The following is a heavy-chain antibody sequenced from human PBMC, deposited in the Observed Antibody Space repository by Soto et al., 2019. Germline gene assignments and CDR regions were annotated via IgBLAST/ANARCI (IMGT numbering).Heavy chain of an antibody. V-gene: IGHV6-1*01. CDR1: GDSVSSNSAT. CDR2: TYYRSKWYN. D-gene: IGHD6-13*01. Sequence: SQTLSLTCAISGDSVSSNSATCDWIRQSPSRGLEWLGRTYYRSKWYNDYAVSVKSRITINPDTSNNQLSLQLNSVTPDDTAVYYCARLIGSSWLDSWGQGTLVTVSS. J-gene: IGHJ5*01. CDR3: ARLIGSSWLDS.